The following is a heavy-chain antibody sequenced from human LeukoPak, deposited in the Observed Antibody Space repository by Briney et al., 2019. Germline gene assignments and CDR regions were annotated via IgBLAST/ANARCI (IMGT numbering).Heavy chain of an antibody. V-gene: IGHV3-21*01. J-gene: IGHJ3*02. Sequence: PGGSLRLSCAASGFTFSSYGMSWVRQAPGKGLEWVSSISSSSNHIYYADSMKGRFTISRDNAKNSLFLQMNTLRAEDTAVYYCAREDASAFDIWGQGTMVSVSS. CDR2: ISSSSNHI. CDR3: AREDASAFDI. CDR1: GFTFSSYG.